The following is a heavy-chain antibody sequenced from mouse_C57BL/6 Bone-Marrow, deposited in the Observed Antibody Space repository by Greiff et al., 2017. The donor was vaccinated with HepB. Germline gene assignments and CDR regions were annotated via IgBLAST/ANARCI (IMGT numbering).Heavy chain of an antibody. V-gene: IGHV1-64*01. D-gene: IGHD1-1*01. CDR1: GYTFTSYW. Sequence: QVQLQQPGAELVKPGASVKLSCKASGYTFTSYWMHWVKQRPGQGLEWIGMIHPNSGSTNYNEKFKSKATLTEDKSSSTAYMQLSSLTSEDSAVYYCASPHYYGSSDAMDYWGQGTSVTVSS. CDR2: IHPNSGST. CDR3: ASPHYYGSSDAMDY. J-gene: IGHJ4*01.